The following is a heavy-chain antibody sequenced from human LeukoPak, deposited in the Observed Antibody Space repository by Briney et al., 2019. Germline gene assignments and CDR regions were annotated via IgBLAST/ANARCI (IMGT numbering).Heavy chain of an antibody. CDR1: GFTFSSYA. J-gene: IGHJ4*02. CDR2: ISYHGNKK. CDR3: AKDDGYRALFDY. D-gene: IGHD5-24*01. V-gene: IGHV3-30*18. Sequence: AGGSLRLSCAASGFTFSSYAMHGVRQAPGKGLEWVAVISYHGNKKYYADSVKGRFTISNDNSKNPLYLQMDSLRAEDTAMYYCAKDDGYRALFDYWGQGSLVTVSS.